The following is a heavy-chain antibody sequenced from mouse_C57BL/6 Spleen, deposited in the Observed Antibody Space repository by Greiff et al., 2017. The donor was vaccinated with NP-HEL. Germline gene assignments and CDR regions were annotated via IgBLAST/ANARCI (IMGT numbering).Heavy chain of an antibody. Sequence: QVQLKESGAELVRPGTSVKVSCKASGYAFTNYLIEWVKQRPGQGLEWIGVINPGSGGTNYNEKFKGKATLTADKSSSTAYMQLSSLTSEDSAVYFCARPDYYGSSHGFAYWGQGTLVTVSA. CDR3: ARPDYYGSSHGFAY. CDR2: INPGSGGT. CDR1: GYAFTNYL. V-gene: IGHV1-54*01. D-gene: IGHD1-1*01. J-gene: IGHJ3*01.